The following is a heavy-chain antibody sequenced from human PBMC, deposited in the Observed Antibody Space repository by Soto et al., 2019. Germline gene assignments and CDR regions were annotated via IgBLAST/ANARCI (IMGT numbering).Heavy chain of an antibody. J-gene: IGHJ5*02. CDR2: INPNSGGT. Sequence: ASVKVSCKASGYTFTGYYMHWVRQAPGQGLEWMGWINPNSGGTNYAQKFQGRVTMTRDTSISTAYMELSRLRSDDTAVDYCARIGSGGHYDFWSGYYGGNWFDPWGQGTLVTVYS. CDR3: ARIGSGGHYDFWSGYYGGNWFDP. V-gene: IGHV1-2*02. D-gene: IGHD3-3*01. CDR1: GYTFTGYY.